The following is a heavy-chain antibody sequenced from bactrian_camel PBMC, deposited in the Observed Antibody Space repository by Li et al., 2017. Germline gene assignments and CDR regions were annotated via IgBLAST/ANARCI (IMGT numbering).Heavy chain of an antibody. CDR2: ISPASGRR. Sequence: DVQLVESGGGSVQAGGSLRLSCASSGSIYGTLCMGWVRQAPGKEREGVAAISPASGRRYYGDSVKGRFAISQDNVQNTLYLQMNNLKPEDTAMYYCAADHNRGCMGWPTFEYDYAGQGTQVTVS. D-gene: IGHD3*01. J-gene: IGHJ4*01. V-gene: IGHV3S40*01. CDR3: AADHNRGCMGWPTFEYDY. CDR1: GSIYGTLC.